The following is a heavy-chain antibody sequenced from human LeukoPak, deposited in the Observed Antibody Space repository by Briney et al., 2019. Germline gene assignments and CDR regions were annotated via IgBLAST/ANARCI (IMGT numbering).Heavy chain of an antibody. V-gene: IGHV3-11*01. CDR2: ISSSGSTI. Sequence: GGSLRLSCATSGFTFSDYYMSWIRQAPGKGLEWVSYISSSGSTIYYADSVKGRFTISRDNAKNSLYLQMNSLRAEDTAVYYCARFPIAVAGLDPYYFDYWGQGTLVTVSS. CDR3: ARFPIAVAGLDPYYFDY. CDR1: GFTFSDYY. J-gene: IGHJ4*02. D-gene: IGHD6-19*01.